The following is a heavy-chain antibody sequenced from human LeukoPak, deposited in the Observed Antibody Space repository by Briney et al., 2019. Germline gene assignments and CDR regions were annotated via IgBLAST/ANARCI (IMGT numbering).Heavy chain of an antibody. V-gene: IGHV1-2*02. J-gene: IGHJ3*02. D-gene: IGHD2-21*01. CDR2: INPNSGGT. Sequence: ASVKVSCKASGYTFTGYYMHWVRQAPGQGLEWMGWINPNSGGTNYAQKFQGRVTMTRDTSISTAYMELSRLRSDDTAVYYCARLTLSRAGGDCFDIWGQGTMVGVSS. CDR3: ARLTLSRAGGDCFDI. CDR1: GYTFTGYY.